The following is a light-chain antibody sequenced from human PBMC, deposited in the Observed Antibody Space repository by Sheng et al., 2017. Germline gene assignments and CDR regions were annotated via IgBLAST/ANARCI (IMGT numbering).Light chain of an antibody. Sequence: QSVLTQPPSLSGAPGQRVTISCTGNSANIGATYDVHWYQQFPGAAPKLLISSNTNRPSGVPDRFSGSLSGTSASLAITGLQAEDEADYHCQSYDGSLNGVVFGGGTKLTVL. J-gene: IGLJ2*01. CDR1: SANIGATYD. CDR2: SNT. CDR3: QSYDGSLNGVV. V-gene: IGLV1-40*01.